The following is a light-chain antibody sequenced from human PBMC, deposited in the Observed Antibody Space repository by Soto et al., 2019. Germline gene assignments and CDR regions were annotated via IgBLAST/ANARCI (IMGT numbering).Light chain of an antibody. CDR3: QHLSGYPRT. CDR2: PAS. CDR1: QGISTY. J-gene: IGKJ1*01. Sequence: IQLTQSPSSLSASVGDRVTITCRASQGISTYLAWYQQKPGKAPNLLIYPASTLQSGVPLRFSGSGSGTDFTLTISSLQPEDFATYFCQHLSGYPRTFGQGTKVDI. V-gene: IGKV1-9*01.